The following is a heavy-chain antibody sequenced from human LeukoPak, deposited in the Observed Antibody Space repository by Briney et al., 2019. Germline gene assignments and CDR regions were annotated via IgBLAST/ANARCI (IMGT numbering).Heavy chain of an antibody. J-gene: IGHJ4*02. Sequence: GGSLRHSCAASGFTFSSYAMHWVRQAPGKGLEWVAVISYDESNEYYADSVKGRFTISGDNSKNTLYLQMNSLRAEDTAVFYCARDKLYDILTGYLDYWGQGTLVTVSS. CDR2: ISYDESNE. CDR1: GFTFSSYA. D-gene: IGHD3-9*01. V-gene: IGHV3-30-3*01. CDR3: ARDKLYDILTGYLDY.